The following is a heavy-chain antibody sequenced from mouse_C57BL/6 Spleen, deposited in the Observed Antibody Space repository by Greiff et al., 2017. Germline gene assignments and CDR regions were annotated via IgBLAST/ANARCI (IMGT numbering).Heavy chain of an antibody. CDR3: ARSESYYDYDRGYFDG. J-gene: IGHJ1*03. CDR2: IDPSDSET. V-gene: IGHV1-52*01. Sequence: QVQLQQPGAELVRPGSSVKLSCKASGYTFTSYWMHWVKQRPIQGLEWIGNIDPSDSETHYNQKFKDKATLTVAKSSSTAYMQLSSLTSEDSAVYYCARSESYYDYDRGYFDGWGTGTTVTVSS. D-gene: IGHD2-4*01. CDR1: GYTFTSYW.